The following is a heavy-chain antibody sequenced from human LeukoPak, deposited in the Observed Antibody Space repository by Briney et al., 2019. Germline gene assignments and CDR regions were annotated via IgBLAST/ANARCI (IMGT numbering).Heavy chain of an antibody. CDR1: GYSFTSYW. CDR2: IYPGDSDT. J-gene: IGHJ3*02. Sequence: GESLKISCKGSGYSFTSYWIGWVRQMPGKGLEWMGIIYPGDSDTRYSPSFQGQVTLSADKSISTAYLQWSSLKASDTAMYYCARIYYDSSGYHDAFDIWGQGTMVTVSS. CDR3: ARIYYDSSGYHDAFDI. D-gene: IGHD3-22*01. V-gene: IGHV5-51*01.